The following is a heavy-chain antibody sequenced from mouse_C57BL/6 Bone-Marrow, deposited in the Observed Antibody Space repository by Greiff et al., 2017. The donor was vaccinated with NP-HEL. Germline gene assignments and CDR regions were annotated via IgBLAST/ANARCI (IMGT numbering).Heavy chain of an antibody. CDR1: GYNIKDDY. V-gene: IGHV14-4*01. CDR3: TANWCFDY. J-gene: IGHJ2*01. D-gene: IGHD4-1*01. CDR2: IDPENGDT. Sequence: VQLKQSGAELVRPGASVKLSCKASGYNIKDDYMHWVKQRPEQGLEWIGWIDPENGDTEYSSKFQGKATITADTSSNTAYLQLSSLTSEDTAVYYCTANWCFDYWGQGTTLTVSS.